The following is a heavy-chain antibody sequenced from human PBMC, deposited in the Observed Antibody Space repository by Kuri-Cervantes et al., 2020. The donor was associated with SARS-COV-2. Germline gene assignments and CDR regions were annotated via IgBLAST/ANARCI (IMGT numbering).Heavy chain of an antibody. D-gene: IGHD3-22*01. V-gene: IGHV3-33*01. CDR3: ARDPHGSGYYDY. CDR2: IWYDGSNK. J-gene: IGHJ4*02. CDR1: GFTFSSYG. Sequence: GESLKISCAASGFTFSSYGMHWVRQAPGKGLEWVAVIWYDGSNKYYADSVKGRFTISRDNSKNTLYLQMSSLRAEDTAVYYCARDPHGSGYYDYWGQGTLVTVSS.